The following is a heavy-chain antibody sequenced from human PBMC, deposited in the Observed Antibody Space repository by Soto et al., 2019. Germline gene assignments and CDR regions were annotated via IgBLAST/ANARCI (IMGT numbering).Heavy chain of an antibody. Sequence: QVHLVQSGAEVKKPGASVNVSCKTSGYTFTRNGISWVRQAPGQGLEWMGWISPNIGNIKYAQKLQGRVIMTTDTSTSTAYMELRSLRFDDTAVYYCVKDRDSNSWPSRDVWGPGTTVTVSS. CDR3: VKDRDSNSWPSRDV. J-gene: IGHJ6*02. CDR1: GYTFTRNG. D-gene: IGHD3-22*01. V-gene: IGHV1-18*01. CDR2: ISPNIGNI.